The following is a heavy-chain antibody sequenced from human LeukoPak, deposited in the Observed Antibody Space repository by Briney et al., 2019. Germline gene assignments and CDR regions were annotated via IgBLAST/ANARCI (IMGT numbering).Heavy chain of an antibody. D-gene: IGHD3-9*01. V-gene: IGHV3-23*01. Sequence: GGSLRLSCAASGFTFSSYGMSWVRQAPGKGLEWVSAISGSGGSTYYADSVKGRFTISRDNSKNTLYLQMNSLRAEDTAVYYCAKDRAYYDILTGYLGIPSDYYMDVWGKGTTVTISS. CDR2: ISGSGGST. CDR1: GFTFSSYG. J-gene: IGHJ6*03. CDR3: AKDRAYYDILTGYLGIPSDYYMDV.